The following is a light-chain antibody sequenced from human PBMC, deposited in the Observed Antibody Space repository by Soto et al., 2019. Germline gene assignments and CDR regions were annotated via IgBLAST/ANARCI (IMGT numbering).Light chain of an antibody. Sequence: EIVLTQSPGTLSLSPGERATLSCRASQSFSSSNLAWYQQKPGQAPRLLIYGASSRATGIPDRFSGSGSGTDFTLTISRLEPEDFAVYYCQLYGGSKDTFGQVTMLEIK. CDR1: QSFSSSN. CDR2: GAS. CDR3: QLYGGSKDT. V-gene: IGKV3-20*01. J-gene: IGKJ2*01.